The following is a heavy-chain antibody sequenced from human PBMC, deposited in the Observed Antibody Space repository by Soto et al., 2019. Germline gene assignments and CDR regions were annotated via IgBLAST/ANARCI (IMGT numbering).Heavy chain of an antibody. V-gene: IGHV4-59*11. D-gene: IGHD2-15*01. J-gene: IGHJ5*02. CDR2: AYYNGFT. CDR3: ARLSPSYCDANCYSEGVWIDL. CDR1: GASISSHY. Sequence: PSETLSLTCTVSGASISSHYWDWIRQSPGEGLESIGYAYYNGFTSFNPSLKSRVTISIDTSKNQFSLKVNSVTAADTAVYYCARLSPSYCDANCYSEGVWIDLWGQGTLVTFSS.